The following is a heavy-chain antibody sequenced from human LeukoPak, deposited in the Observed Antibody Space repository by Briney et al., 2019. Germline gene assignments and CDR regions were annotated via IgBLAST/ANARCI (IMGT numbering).Heavy chain of an antibody. CDR1: GFTFTNYA. D-gene: IGHD6-13*01. CDR3: AKGRNSSS. CDR2: VSTSGGGT. J-gene: IGHJ4*02. V-gene: IGHV3-23*01. Sequence: PGGSLRLSCAASGFTFTNYAMSWVRQAPGKGLEWVSGVSTSGGGTYYADSVKGRFTISRDNSKNTLYLQMNSLRAEDTAVYYCAKGRNSSSWSQGTLVTVSS.